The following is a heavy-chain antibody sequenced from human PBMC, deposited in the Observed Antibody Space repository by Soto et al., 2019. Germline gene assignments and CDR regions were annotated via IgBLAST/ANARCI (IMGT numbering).Heavy chain of an antibody. D-gene: IGHD5-12*01. V-gene: IGHV4-61*01. CDR2: IYYSGST. Sequence: PSETLSLTCTVSGGSVSSGSYYWSWIRQPPGKGLEWIGYIYYSGSTNYNPSLKSRVTISVDTSKNQFSLKLSSVTAADTAVYYCARYARDPGYSGYDGPQWGQGTLVTVSS. J-gene: IGHJ4*02. CDR3: ARYARDPGYSGYDGPQ. CDR1: GGSVSSGSYY.